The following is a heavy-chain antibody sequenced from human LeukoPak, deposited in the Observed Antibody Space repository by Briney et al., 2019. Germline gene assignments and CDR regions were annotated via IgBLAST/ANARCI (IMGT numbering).Heavy chain of an antibody. Sequence: PSETLSLTCAVYGGSFSGYYWSWIRQPPGKGLEWIGEINHSGSTNYNPSLKSRVTISVDTSKNQFSLKLSSVTAADTAVYYCARGHRSYYYYYGMDVWGQGTTVTVSS. CDR3: ARGHRSYYYYYGMDV. CDR1: GGSFSGYY. V-gene: IGHV4-34*01. J-gene: IGHJ6*02. CDR2: INHSGST.